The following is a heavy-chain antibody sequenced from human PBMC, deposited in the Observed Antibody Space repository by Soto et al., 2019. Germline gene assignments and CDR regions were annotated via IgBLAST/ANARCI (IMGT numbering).Heavy chain of an antibody. CDR1: GCTFSSYA. CDR3: ARGGSSWSAEYYEH. V-gene: IGHV1-18*01. Sequence: GASVKVSCKASGCTFSSYAISWVRQAPGQRLEWMGWINAGNGNTKYARKVQGRVTLTTDTSATTAYMELRGLRSDDTAVYYCARGGSSWSAEYYEHWGQGTLVTLSS. D-gene: IGHD6-13*01. CDR2: INAGNGNT. J-gene: IGHJ1*01.